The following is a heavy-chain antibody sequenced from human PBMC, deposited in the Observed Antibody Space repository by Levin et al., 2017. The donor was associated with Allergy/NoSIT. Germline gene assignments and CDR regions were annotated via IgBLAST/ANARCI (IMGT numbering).Heavy chain of an antibody. J-gene: IGHJ6*02. V-gene: IGHV3-33*01. D-gene: IGHD3-3*01. CDR3: ARDNYDFSPYYGMDV. CDR2: IWYDGSNK. Sequence: HTGGSLRLSCAASGFTFSSYGMHWVRQAPGKGLEWVAVIWYDGSNKYYADSVKGRFTISRDNSKNTLYLQMNSLRAEDTAVYYCARDNYDFSPYYGMDVWGQGTTVTVSS. CDR1: GFTFSSYG.